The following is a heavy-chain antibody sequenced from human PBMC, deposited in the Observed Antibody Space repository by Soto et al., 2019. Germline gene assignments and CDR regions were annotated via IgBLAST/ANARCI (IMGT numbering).Heavy chain of an antibody. J-gene: IGHJ5*02. V-gene: IGHV3-23*01. CDR3: AKNQGVELVPLATVDWFDP. CDR2: ISGSGFKK. Sequence: SLRLSCAASGFSFENFGMSWVRQAPGKELEWISSISGSGFKKYYADSVKGRFTISRDNSKSTVYLELNNLSAEDTAVYHCAKNQGVELVPLATVDWFDPWGQGSVVTVSS. CDR1: GFSFENFG. D-gene: IGHD1-26*01.